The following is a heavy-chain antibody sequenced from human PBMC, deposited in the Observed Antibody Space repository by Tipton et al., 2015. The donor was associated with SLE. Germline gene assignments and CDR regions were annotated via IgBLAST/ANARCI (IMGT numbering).Heavy chain of an antibody. CDR1: GGSISSGSYY. V-gene: IGHV4-61*09. J-gene: IGHJ6*02. CDR3: AREHYDFWSGSDGMDV. D-gene: IGHD3-3*01. CDR2: IYTSGST. Sequence: TLSLTCTVSGGSISSGSYYWSWIRQPAGKGLEWIGYIYTSGSTNYNPSLKSRVTISVDTSKNQFSLKLSSVTAADTAVYYCAREHYDFWSGSDGMDVWGQGTTVTVSS.